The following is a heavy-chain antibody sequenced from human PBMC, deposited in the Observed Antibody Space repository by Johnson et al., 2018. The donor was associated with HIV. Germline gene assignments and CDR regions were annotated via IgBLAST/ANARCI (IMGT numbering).Heavy chain of an antibody. CDR1: GFTFNSYG. J-gene: IGHJ3*02. V-gene: IGHV3-30*19. CDR3: ARSKDCSVGTCPDAFDI. CDR2: IWYDGSNK. Sequence: VQLVESGGGVVQPGRSLRLSCAASGFTFNSYGMHWVRQAPGQGLEWVAVIWYDGSNKYYADSVTGRFTISRDNSKNTLYLQMNSLRAEDTAVYYCARSKDCSVGTCPDAFDIWGQGTLVMVSS. D-gene: IGHD2-15*01.